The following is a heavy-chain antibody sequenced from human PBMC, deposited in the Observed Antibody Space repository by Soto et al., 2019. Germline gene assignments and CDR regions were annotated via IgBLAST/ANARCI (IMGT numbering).Heavy chain of an antibody. D-gene: IGHD3-22*01. V-gene: IGHV1-69*01. CDR3: AWGWGYGSYTYYYAY. J-gene: IGHJ4*02. CDR2: IIPIFGTA. CDR1: GGTFSSYA. Sequence: QVQLVQSGAEVQKPGSSVKVSCKASGGTFSSYAISWVRQAPGQGLEWMGGIIPIFGTANYAQKFQGRVTITADESTSTANMELSRLRSDDTAVYYCAWGWGYGSYTYYYAYWGQGTLVTVSS.